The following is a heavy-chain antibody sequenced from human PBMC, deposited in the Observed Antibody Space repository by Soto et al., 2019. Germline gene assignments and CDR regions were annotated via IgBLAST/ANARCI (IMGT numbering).Heavy chain of an antibody. J-gene: IGHJ5*02. CDR3: ARDRGYGDYVRYNWFDP. CDR2: IYYSGST. Sequence: QVQLQESGPGLVKPSQTLSLTCTVSGGSISSGGYYWSWIRQHPGKGLEWIGYIYYSGSTYYNPSLNSRGTISVDTSKNQFSLKLSSVTAADTAVYYCARDRGYGDYVRYNWFDPWGQGTLVTVSS. CDR1: GGSISSGGYY. V-gene: IGHV4-31*03. D-gene: IGHD4-17*01.